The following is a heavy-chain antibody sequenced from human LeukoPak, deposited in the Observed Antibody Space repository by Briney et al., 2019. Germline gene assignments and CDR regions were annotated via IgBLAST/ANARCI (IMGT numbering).Heavy chain of an antibody. CDR2: IWYDGSNK. Sequence: GRSLRLSCAASGFTSSSYGMHWVRQAPGKGLEWVAVIWYDGSNKYYADSVKGRFTISRDNSKNTLYLQMNSLRAEDTAVYCAKDSGAGGYEPFDYWGQGTLVIVSS. J-gene: IGHJ4*02. V-gene: IGHV3-33*06. CDR3: AKDSGAGGYEPFDY. CDR1: GFTSSSYG. D-gene: IGHD5-12*01.